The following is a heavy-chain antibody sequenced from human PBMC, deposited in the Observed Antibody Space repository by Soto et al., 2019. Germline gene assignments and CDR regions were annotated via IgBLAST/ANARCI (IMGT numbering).Heavy chain of an antibody. CDR1: GDSITSAGYY. CDR2: IYYSGST. CDR3: ARLREGGGGCSSFCVGFDT. J-gene: IGHJ3*02. V-gene: IGHV4-31*03. Sequence: QVQLQESGPGLVKPSQTLSLTCTVSGDSITSAGYYWSWIRQHPGKGLEWIAYIYYSGSTYHNPSLESRVAISADTSKNQYSLKMTSVTAADTAVYYCARLREGGGGCSSFCVGFDTWGQGTMVTVSS. D-gene: IGHD2-15*01.